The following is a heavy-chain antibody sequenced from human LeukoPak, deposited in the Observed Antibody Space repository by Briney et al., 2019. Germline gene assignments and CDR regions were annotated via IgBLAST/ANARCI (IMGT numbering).Heavy chain of an antibody. CDR2: INAGNDNT. D-gene: IGHD2-2*01. CDR3: ASQVVPAAEYNWFDP. V-gene: IGHV1-3*01. CDR1: GYTFTTYA. Sequence: ASVKVSCKASGYTFTTYAIHWVRQAPGQRLEWLGWINAGNDNTKYSQKFQGRVTITADESTSTAYMELSSLRSEDTAVYYCASQVVPAAEYNWFDPWGQGTLVTVSS. J-gene: IGHJ5*02.